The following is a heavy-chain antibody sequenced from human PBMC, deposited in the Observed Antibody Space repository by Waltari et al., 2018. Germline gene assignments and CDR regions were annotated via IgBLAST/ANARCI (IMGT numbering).Heavy chain of an antibody. D-gene: IGHD3-22*01. CDR1: GGSISRFY. CDR3: ARAGYYYDSSTYYYFDY. CDR2: IYYSGST. Sequence: QVQLQESGPGLVTPSETLSLTCTVSGGSISRFYWSWIRQPPGKGLEWIGYIYYSGSTNYNPSLKSRVTISVDTSKNQFSLKLSSVTAADTAVYYCARAGYYYDSSTYYYFDYWGQGTLVTVSS. J-gene: IGHJ4*02. V-gene: IGHV4-59*01.